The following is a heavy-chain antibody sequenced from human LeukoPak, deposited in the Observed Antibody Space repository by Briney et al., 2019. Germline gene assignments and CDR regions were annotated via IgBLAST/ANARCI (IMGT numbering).Heavy chain of an antibody. V-gene: IGHV3-48*04. CDR2: ISSSGSTI. CDR3: AREIGGGDYYYSYYMDV. D-gene: IGHD2-21*02. J-gene: IGHJ6*03. Sequence: GGSLRLSCAASGFTFRSYSMSWVRQAPGKGLEWVSYISSSGSTIYYADSVKGRFTISRDNAKNSLYLQMNSLRAEDTAVYYCAREIGGGDYYYSYYMDVWGKGTTVSVSS. CDR1: GFTFRSYS.